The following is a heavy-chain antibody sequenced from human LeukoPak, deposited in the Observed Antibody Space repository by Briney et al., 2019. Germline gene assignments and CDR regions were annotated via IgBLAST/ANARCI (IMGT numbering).Heavy chain of an antibody. D-gene: IGHD1-26*01. J-gene: IGHJ3*02. CDR3: ARDRGGIVGDTNAFDI. CDR2: LHTSGST. V-gene: IGHV4-61*02. CDR1: SGSISSGSYY. Sequence: SQTLSLTCTVSSGSISSGSYYWSWIRQPAGKGLQWIGRLHTSGSTNYNPSLRSRVTISVDTSKNQFSLKLRSMTAADTAVYYCARDRGGIVGDTNAFDIWGQGTMVTVSS.